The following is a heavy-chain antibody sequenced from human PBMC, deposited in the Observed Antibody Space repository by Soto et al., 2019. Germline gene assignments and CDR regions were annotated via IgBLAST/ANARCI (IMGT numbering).Heavy chain of an antibody. CDR2: IMPIFRTP. V-gene: IGHV1-69*12. CDR1: GGTFRNSA. J-gene: IGHJ6*02. Sequence: QVQLEQSGAEVKKPGSSVKVSCKASGGTFRNSAISWVRQAPGQGLEWMGGIMPIFRTPDYAQKFQGRVTSPADESTTTAYMELSGLRSDDTAVYYCAGDNDRPQLGGNYYYILDVWGQGTTVTVSS. D-gene: IGHD1-1*01. CDR3: AGDNDRPQLGGNYYYILDV.